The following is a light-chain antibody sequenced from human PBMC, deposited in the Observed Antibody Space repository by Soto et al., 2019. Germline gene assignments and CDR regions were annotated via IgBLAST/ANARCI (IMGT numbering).Light chain of an antibody. CDR2: DVS. Sequence: QSVLTQPASVSGSPGQSITISCTGTSSDVGGYNYVSWYQQHPGKAPKLMIYDVSNRPSGVSNRFSGSKSGNTASLTISGLQAEDEADYYCSSYTSSSTLYVLGTRTKVTVL. J-gene: IGLJ1*01. CDR1: SSDVGGYNY. V-gene: IGLV2-14*01. CDR3: SSYTSSSTLYV.